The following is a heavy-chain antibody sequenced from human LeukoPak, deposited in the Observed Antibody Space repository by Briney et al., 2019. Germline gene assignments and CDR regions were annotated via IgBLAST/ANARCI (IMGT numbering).Heavy chain of an antibody. Sequence: GGSLRLSCAASGFTFSSYGMHWVRQAPGKGLEWVAVISYDGSNKYYADSVKGRFTISRDNSKNTLYLQMNSLRAEDTAVYYCARGSSSAGGYFDYWGQGTLVTVSS. V-gene: IGHV3-30*19. CDR2: ISYDGSNK. CDR1: GFTFSSYG. D-gene: IGHD6-6*01. CDR3: ARGSSSAGGYFDY. J-gene: IGHJ4*02.